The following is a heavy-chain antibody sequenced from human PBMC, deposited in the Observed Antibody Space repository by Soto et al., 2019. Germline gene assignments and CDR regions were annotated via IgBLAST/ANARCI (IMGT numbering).Heavy chain of an antibody. CDR1: GYTFTGYY. CDR3: ARDLSYYDSSGYNWFDP. CDR2: INPNSGGT. D-gene: IGHD3-22*01. Sequence: GASVKVSCKASGYTFTGYYMHWVRQAPGQGLEWMGWINPNSGGTNYAQKFQGRVTMTRDTSISTAYMELSRLRSDDTAVYYCARDLSYYDSSGYNWFDPWGQGTLVTVSS. V-gene: IGHV1-2*02. J-gene: IGHJ5*02.